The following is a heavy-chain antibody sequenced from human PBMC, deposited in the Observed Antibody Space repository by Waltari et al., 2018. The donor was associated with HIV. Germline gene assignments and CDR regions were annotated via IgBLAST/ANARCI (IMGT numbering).Heavy chain of an antibody. CDR2: ISSSSSTI. V-gene: IGHV3-48*04. Sequence: EVQLVESGGGLVQPGGSLRLSCAASGFPFSSYSLNWVRQAPGKGLEWVSYISSSSSTIYYADSVKGRVTISRDNAKNSLYLQMNSLRAEDTAVYYCARDDYGMDVWGQGTTVTVSS. CDR3: ARDDYGMDV. J-gene: IGHJ6*02. CDR1: GFPFSSYS.